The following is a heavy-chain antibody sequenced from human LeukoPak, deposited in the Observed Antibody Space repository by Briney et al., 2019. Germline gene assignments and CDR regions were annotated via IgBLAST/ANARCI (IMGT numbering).Heavy chain of an antibody. V-gene: IGHV4-38-2*01. CDR2: IYHSGST. D-gene: IGHD1-26*01. Sequence: PSETLSLTCAVSGYSISSGYYWGWRRRQPGKGREWMGGIYHSGSTYYNPSLNSRVTISVDTSKNQFSLKLSSVTAADTAVYYCARHWELLSPLYFDYWGQGTLVTVSS. J-gene: IGHJ4*02. CDR3: ARHWELLSPLYFDY. CDR1: GYSISSGYY.